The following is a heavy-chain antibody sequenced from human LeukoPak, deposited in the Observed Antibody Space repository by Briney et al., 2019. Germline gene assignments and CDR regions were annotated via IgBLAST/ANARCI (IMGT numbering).Heavy chain of an antibody. CDR1: GFTFSNAW. CDR2: IKSKTDGGTT. V-gene: IGHV3-15*01. CDR3: TPATAKSGSSWGGFDY. J-gene: IGHJ4*02. Sequence: GGSLRLSWAASGFTFSNAWMRWVRQAPRKGLEWGGRIKSKTDGGTTDYAAPVKARFTVSRDDSKYTLYLQMNSLKSEDTAVYYCTPATAKSGSSWGGFDYWGRGTLVTVSS. D-gene: IGHD1-26*01.